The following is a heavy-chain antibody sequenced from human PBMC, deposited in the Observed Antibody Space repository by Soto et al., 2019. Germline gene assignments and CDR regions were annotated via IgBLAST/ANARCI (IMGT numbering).Heavy chain of an antibody. J-gene: IGHJ6*02. CDR1: GYSFTSYW. V-gene: IGHV5-51*01. D-gene: IGHD6-19*01. CDR3: ASAGPYSSGWFGHYYYYGMDV. Sequence: GESLKISCKGSGYSFTSYWIGWVRQMPGKGLEWMGIIYPGDSDTRYSPSFQGQVTISADKSISTAYLQWSSLKASDTAMYYCASAGPYSSGWFGHYYYYGMDVWGQGTTVTVSS. CDR2: IYPGDSDT.